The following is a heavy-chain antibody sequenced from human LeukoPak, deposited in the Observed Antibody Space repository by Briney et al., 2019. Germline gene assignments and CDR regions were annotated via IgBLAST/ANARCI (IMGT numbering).Heavy chain of an antibody. J-gene: IGHJ4*02. CDR1: VRTFSSYA. Sequence: SVNVFCKASVRTFSSYAISWVRQAPGQGLEWMGGIIPIFGTANYAQKYQGRVTITADESTSTAYMGLSSLRPEDTAVYYCARGGYGFYWGQGTRVTVSS. V-gene: IGHV1-69*13. D-gene: IGHD5-18*01. CDR3: ARGGYGFY. CDR2: IIPIFGTA.